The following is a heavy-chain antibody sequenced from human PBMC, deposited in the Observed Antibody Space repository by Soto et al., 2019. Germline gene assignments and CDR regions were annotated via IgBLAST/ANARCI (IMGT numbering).Heavy chain of an antibody. CDR3: ARENCSSTSCYYYYGMDV. J-gene: IGHJ6*02. D-gene: IGHD2-2*01. V-gene: IGHV1-3*01. CDR1: GYTFTSYA. CDR2: INAGNGNT. Sequence: ASVKVSCKASGYTFTSYAMHWVRQAPGQRLEWMGWINAGNGNTKYSQKFQGRVTITRDTSASTAYMELSSLRSEDTAVYYCARENCSSTSCYYYYGMDVWGQGTTVTVSS.